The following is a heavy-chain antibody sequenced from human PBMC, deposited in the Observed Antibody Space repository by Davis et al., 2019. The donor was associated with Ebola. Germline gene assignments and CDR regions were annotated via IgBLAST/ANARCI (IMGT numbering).Heavy chain of an antibody. CDR1: GFTFSSYG. CDR2: ISYDGSNK. J-gene: IGHJ6*02. Sequence: GESLKISCAASGFTFSSYGMHWVRQAPGKGLEWVAVISYDGSNKYYADSVKGRFTISRDNSKNTLYLQMNSLRSEDTAVYYCARALRIEGYYYYGMDVWGQGTTVTVSS. D-gene: IGHD4-17*01. CDR3: ARALRIEGYYYYGMDV. V-gene: IGHV3-30*03.